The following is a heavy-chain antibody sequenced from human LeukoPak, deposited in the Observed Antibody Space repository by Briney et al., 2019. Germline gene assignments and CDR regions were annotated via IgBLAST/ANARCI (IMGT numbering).Heavy chain of an antibody. J-gene: IGHJ4*02. CDR3: AVTLEGRGRWEEIDY. Sequence: ASVMVSCKVSGYTLSELSMHWVRQAPGKGLEWMGGFDPVEGDTVYAQRFQGRATMTEDTSTDTAYMELTSLRSDDAAVYYCAVTLEGRGRWEEIDYWGQGTLVTVSS. CDR2: FDPVEGDT. CDR1: GYTLSELS. V-gene: IGHV1-24*01. D-gene: IGHD1-26*01.